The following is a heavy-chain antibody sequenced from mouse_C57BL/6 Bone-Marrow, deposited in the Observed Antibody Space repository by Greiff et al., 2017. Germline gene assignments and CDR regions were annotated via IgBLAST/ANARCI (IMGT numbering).Heavy chain of an antibody. Sequence: QVHVKQSGAELARPGASVKLSCKASGYTFTSYGISWVKQRTGQGLEWIGEIYPRSGNTYYNEKFKGKATLTADKSSSTAYMELRSLTSEDSAVYFCARSDYYGSSPDYWGQGTTLTVSS. CDR2: IYPRSGNT. CDR3: ARSDYYGSSPDY. CDR1: GYTFTSYG. D-gene: IGHD1-1*01. J-gene: IGHJ2*01. V-gene: IGHV1-81*01.